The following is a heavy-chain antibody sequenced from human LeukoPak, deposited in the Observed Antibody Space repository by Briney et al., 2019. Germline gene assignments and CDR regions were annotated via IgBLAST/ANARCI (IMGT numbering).Heavy chain of an antibody. CDR1: GGTLSSYA. CDR2: IIPIFGTT. CDR3: ARDLDDAYYFDY. Sequence: SVKVSCKASGGTLSSYAISWVRQAPGQGLEWMGGIIPIFGTTNYAQKFQVRVTITADESTSTAYMELSSLRSEDTAVYYCARDLDDAYYFDYWGQGTLVTVSS. J-gene: IGHJ4*02. D-gene: IGHD1-1*01. V-gene: IGHV1-69*13.